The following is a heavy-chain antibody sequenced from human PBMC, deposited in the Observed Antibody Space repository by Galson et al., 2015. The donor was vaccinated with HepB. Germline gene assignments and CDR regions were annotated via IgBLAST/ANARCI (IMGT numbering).Heavy chain of an antibody. V-gene: IGHV4-34*01. CDR2: INHSGST. Sequence: TLSLTCAVYGGSFSGYYWSWIRQPPGKGLEWIGEINHSGSTNYNPSLKSRVTISVDTSKNQFSLKLSSVTAADTAVYYCARGPAYFGVVIIPHYYYGMDVWGQGTTVTVSS. CDR1: GGSFSGYY. CDR3: ARGPAYFGVVIIPHYYYGMDV. D-gene: IGHD3-3*01. J-gene: IGHJ6*02.